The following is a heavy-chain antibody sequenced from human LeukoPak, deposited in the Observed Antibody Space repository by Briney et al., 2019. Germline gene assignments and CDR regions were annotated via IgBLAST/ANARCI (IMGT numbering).Heavy chain of an antibody. CDR1: GFTFSNYY. D-gene: IGHD5-18*01. Sequence: GSLRLSCGSSGFTFSNYYMSWIRQAPGKGLAWVSYITTGNKVYYADSVKGRFSISRDNAKQSLYLQMDSLRVEDTAMYYCARTVRDSYGHTNDYWGQGTLVTVSS. V-gene: IGHV3-11*04. CDR3: ARTVRDSYGHTNDY. CDR2: ITTGNKV. J-gene: IGHJ4*02.